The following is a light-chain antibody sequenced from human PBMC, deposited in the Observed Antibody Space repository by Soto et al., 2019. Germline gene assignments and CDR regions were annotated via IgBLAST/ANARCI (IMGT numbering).Light chain of an antibody. Sequence: QSVLTQPPSVSATPGQRVTIACSGGRSNIGSNHVYLYQHLPGTAPKLVIFRNDQRPSGVPDRFSGSKSGTSSSLAISELRSDDDAEYYCATWDVSLSAVYFGGGTKLTVL. V-gene: IGLV1-47*01. CDR3: ATWDVSLSAVY. J-gene: IGLJ2*01. CDR1: RSNIGSNH. CDR2: RND.